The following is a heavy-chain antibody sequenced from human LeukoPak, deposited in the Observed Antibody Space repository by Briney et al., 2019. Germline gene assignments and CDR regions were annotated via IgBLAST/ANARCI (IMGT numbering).Heavy chain of an antibody. CDR3: AKDRDDFWSDD. CDR2: ISGSGGST. CDR1: GFTFSSYA. D-gene: IGHD3-3*01. Sequence: GGSLRLSCAASGFTFSSYAMIWVRQAPGKGLEGVSAISGSGGSTYYADSVKGRFTISRDNSKNTLYLQMNSLRAEDTAVYYCAKDRDDFWSDDWGQGTLVTVSS. J-gene: IGHJ4*02. V-gene: IGHV3-23*01.